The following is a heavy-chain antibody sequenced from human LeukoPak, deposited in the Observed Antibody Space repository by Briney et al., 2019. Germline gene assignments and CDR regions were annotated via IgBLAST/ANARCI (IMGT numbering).Heavy chain of an antibody. D-gene: IGHD3-10*01. V-gene: IGHV3-21*04. CDR3: ARYYYDAFEV. CDR1: GFTFSSYS. CDR2: ISSSSSYI. J-gene: IGHJ3*01. Sequence: GGSLRLSCAASGFTFSSYSMNWVRQAPGKGLEWVSAISSSSSYIHYADSVKGRFTISRDNAKNSLYLQMNSLRADDTAVYYCARYYYDAFEVWGQGTMVTVSS.